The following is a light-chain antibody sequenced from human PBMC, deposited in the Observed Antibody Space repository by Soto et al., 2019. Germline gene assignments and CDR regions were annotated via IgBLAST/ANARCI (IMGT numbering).Light chain of an antibody. J-gene: IGKJ2*02. CDR1: QSVSSSY. CDR3: QHYESSPST. Sequence: EMVLTQSPGTLSLSPGERATLSCRASQSVSSSYLAWYHQKPGQDPSLLIYGASNRATSISDRFSGSGSGTDFTLTISRLEPEDFAVYLCQHYESSPSTFGKGTNVEIK. CDR2: GAS. V-gene: IGKV3-20*01.